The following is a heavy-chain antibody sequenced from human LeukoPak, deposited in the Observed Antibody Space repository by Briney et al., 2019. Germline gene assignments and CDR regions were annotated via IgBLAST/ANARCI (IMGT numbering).Heavy chain of an antibody. J-gene: IGHJ4*02. CDR2: ISGSGGST. CDR1: GFTFSSYA. D-gene: IGHD6-25*01. V-gene: IGHV3-23*01. CDR3: AKVGFPSYYVDY. Sequence: PGGSLRLSCAASGFTFSSYAMSWVRQAPGKGLEWVSAISGSGGSTYYADSVKGRFTISRDNSKNTLYLQVNSLRAEDTAAYYCAKVGFPSYYVDYWGQGTLVTVSS.